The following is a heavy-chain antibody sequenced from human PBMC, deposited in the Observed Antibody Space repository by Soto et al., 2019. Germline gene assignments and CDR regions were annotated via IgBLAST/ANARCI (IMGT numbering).Heavy chain of an antibody. CDR3: ARGVRGHYGFDV. D-gene: IGHD3-10*01. Sequence: EVQLVESGGGLVQPGESLRLTCAASGFTFSDYWIHWVRQAPGKGLVWVSRIKFDGSSANYADSVQGRFTISRDNARYTVYLQMNSLGAEDTAVYYCARGVRGHYGFDVWGQGTMVTVSS. CDR2: IKFDGSSA. CDR1: GFTFSDYW. J-gene: IGHJ3*01. V-gene: IGHV3-74*01.